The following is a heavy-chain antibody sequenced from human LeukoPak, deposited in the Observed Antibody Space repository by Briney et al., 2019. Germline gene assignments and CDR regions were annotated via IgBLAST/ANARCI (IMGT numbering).Heavy chain of an antibody. CDR1: GGSISSGGYS. CDR3: ARAIYYDSSGYYFDY. J-gene: IGHJ4*02. Sequence: KPSQTLSLTCAVSGGSISSGGYSWSWIRQPPGKGLEWIGYIYHSGSTYHNPSLKSRVTISVDRSKNQFSLKLSSVTAADTAVYYCARAIYYDSSGYYFDYWGQGTLVTVSS. V-gene: IGHV4-30-2*01. CDR2: IYHSGST. D-gene: IGHD3-22*01.